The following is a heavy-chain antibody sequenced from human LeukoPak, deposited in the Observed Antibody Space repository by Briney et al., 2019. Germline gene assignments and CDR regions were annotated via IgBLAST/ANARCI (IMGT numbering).Heavy chain of an antibody. CDR1: GGTFSSYT. CDR2: IIPILGIA. J-gene: IGHJ6*02. Sequence: GASVKVSCKASGGTFSSYTISWVRQAPGQGLEWMGRIIPILGIANYAQKFQGRVTITADKSTSTAYMELSSLRSEDTAVYYCARDASFRSPRHYYYGMDVWGQGTTVTVSS. V-gene: IGHV1-69*04. CDR3: ARDASFRSPRHYYYGMDV.